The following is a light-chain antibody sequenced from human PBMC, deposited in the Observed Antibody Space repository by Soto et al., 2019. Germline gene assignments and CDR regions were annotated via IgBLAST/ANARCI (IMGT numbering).Light chain of an antibody. V-gene: IGKV3-20*01. J-gene: IGKJ2*01. CDR2: VAS. CDR1: QSVSSTY. Sequence: EIVLTQSPGTLSLSPGERATLSCRDSQSVSSTYLAWYQQNPGQAPRLLIYVASSRATGIPDRFSGSGSGTDFNLTISRLEPEDFAVYFCQQYGSSSYTFGQGTKLEI. CDR3: QQYGSSSYT.